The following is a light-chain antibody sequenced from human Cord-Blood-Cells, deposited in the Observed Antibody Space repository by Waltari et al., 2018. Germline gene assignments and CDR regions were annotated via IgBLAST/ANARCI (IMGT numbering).Light chain of an antibody. Sequence: SSELTQDPAVSVALGQTVRITCQGDSLRSSYASWYQQKPGQAPVLVIYGKNNRPSGIPDRFSGSSSGHTASLTITGAQAEDEADYYCNSRDSSGNHHVFGTGTKVTVL. J-gene: IGLJ1*01. CDR1: SLRSSY. V-gene: IGLV3-19*01. CDR3: NSRDSSGNHHV. CDR2: GKN.